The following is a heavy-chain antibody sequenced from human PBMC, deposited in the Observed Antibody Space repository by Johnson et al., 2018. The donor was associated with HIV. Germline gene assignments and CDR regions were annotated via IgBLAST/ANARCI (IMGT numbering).Heavy chain of an antibody. CDR1: GFTFDDYG. Sequence: VQLVESGGGVVRPGGSLRLSCAASGFTFDDYGMSWVRQVPGKGLEWVSGINWNGDSKGYADSVKGRFTISRDNGKNSLYLQMNSLRAEDTAFYYCARDLVAFGECTAFDIWGQGTMVTVSS. CDR2: INWNGDSK. V-gene: IGHV3-20*04. J-gene: IGHJ3*02. D-gene: IGHD3-10*01. CDR3: ARDLVAFGECTAFDI.